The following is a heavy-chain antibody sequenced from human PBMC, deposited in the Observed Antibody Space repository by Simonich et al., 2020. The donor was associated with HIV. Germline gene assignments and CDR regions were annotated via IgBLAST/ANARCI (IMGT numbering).Heavy chain of an antibody. V-gene: IGHV3-30*07. CDR3: ASGGSISSVWADDY. Sequence: QVQLVESGGGVVQRGRSLRLSCAASGFTFSSYAMHWVRQAPGKGLEWVAVISYDGSNKYYADSVKGRFTISRDNSKNTLYLQMNSLRAEDTAVYYCASGGSISSVWADDYWGQGTLVTVSS. CDR2: ISYDGSNK. CDR1: GFTFSSYA. J-gene: IGHJ4*02. D-gene: IGHD3-16*01.